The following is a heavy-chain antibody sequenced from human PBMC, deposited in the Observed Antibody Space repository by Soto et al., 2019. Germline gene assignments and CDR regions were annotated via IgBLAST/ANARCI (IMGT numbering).Heavy chain of an antibody. D-gene: IGHD2-2*03. Sequence: EVQVLESGGGLVQPGGSLRLSCAATGFTFSDFAMSWVRQAPGKGREWVSRIYGGGNGPHYADSVKGRVTISRDNSKNTLYLQMNSLRAEDTAVYYCAKMEGMDPWAYSFDYWGQGTRVTVSS. V-gene: IGHV3-23*01. CDR3: AKMEGMDPWAYSFDY. CDR2: IYGGGNGP. J-gene: IGHJ4*02. CDR1: GFTFSDFA.